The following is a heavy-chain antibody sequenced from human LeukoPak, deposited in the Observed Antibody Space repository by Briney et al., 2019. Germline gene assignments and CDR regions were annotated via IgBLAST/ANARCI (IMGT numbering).Heavy chain of an antibody. CDR2: INPSGGST. D-gene: IGHD2-15*01. CDR3: ARGSIYCSGGSCYPGIFDY. Sequence: ASVKVSCKASGYTFTSYYMHWVRQAPGQGLEWMGVINPSGGSTSYAQKFQGRVTMTRDTSTSTVYMELSSLRSEDTAVYYCARGSIYCSGGSCYPGIFDYWGQGTLVTVSS. CDR1: GYTFTSYY. J-gene: IGHJ4*02. V-gene: IGHV1-46*01.